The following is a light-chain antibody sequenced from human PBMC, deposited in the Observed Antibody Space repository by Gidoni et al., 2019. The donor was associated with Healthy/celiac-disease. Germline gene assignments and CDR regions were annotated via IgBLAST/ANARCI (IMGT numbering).Light chain of an antibody. CDR1: RGVSSY. CDR2: GAS. V-gene: IGKV3-11*01. J-gene: IGKJ4*01. Sequence: PLSCHREKGATLCRGASRGVSSYLAWYQQKPGQSPRLLIYGASSRATGIPARFSGSGSGTDFTLTISRLEPEDFAVYYCQQRSSWPFTFGGXTKVEIK. CDR3: QQRSSWPFT.